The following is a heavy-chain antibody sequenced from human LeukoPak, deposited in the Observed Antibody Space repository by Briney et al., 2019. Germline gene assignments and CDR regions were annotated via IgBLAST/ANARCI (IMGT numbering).Heavy chain of an antibody. CDR3: AKQHASTGGYFDY. J-gene: IGHJ4*02. CDR2: IYSGGST. V-gene: IGHV3-53*01. CDR1: GFTVSSNY. D-gene: IGHD1/OR15-1a*01. Sequence: GGSLRLSCAASGFTVSSNYMSWVRQAPGKGLEWVSVIYSGGSTYYAGSVKGRFTISRDNPKNTVYLQMNSLRAEDTAVYYCAKQHASTGGYFDYSGQGTLVTVSS.